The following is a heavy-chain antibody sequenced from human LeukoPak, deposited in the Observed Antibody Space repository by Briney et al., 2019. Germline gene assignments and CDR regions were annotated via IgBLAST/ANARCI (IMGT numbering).Heavy chain of an antibody. CDR2: IRYDGSNK. Sequence: GGSLRLSCAASGFTFSSYGMHWVRQAPGKGLAWVAFIRYDGSNKYYADSVKGRFTISRDNSKNTLYLQMNSLRAEDTAVYYCANVVVPAAISAEYFQHWGQGTLVTVSS. J-gene: IGHJ1*01. CDR3: ANVVVPAAISAEYFQH. CDR1: GFTFSSYG. V-gene: IGHV3-30*02. D-gene: IGHD2-2*02.